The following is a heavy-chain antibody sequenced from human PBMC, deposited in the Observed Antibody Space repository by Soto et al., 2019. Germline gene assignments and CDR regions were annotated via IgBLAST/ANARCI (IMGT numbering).Heavy chain of an antibody. V-gene: IGHV1-8*01. CDR3: ARDRAWLQPGYYYYGMDV. J-gene: IGHJ6*02. CDR2: MNPNSGNT. D-gene: IGHD5-18*01. CDR1: GYTFTSYD. Sequence: ASVKVSCKASGYTFTSYDINWVRQATGQGLEWMGWMNPNSGNTGYAQKFQGRVTMTRNTSISTAYMELSSLRSEDTAVYYCARDRAWLQPGYYYYGMDVWGQGTTVTVSS.